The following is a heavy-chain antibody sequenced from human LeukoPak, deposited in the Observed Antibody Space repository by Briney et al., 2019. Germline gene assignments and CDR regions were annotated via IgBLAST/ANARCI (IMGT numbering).Heavy chain of an antibody. CDR1: GFTFSSYS. CDR2: ISSSSSYI. V-gene: IGHV3-21*01. CDR3: AREGGWYRPHYYYYGMDV. D-gene: IGHD6-19*01. J-gene: IGHJ6*02. Sequence: GGSLRLSCAASGFTFSSYSMNWVRQAPGKGLEWVSSISSSSSYIYYADSVEGRFTISRDNAKNSLYLQMNSLRAEDTAVYYCAREGGWYRPHYYYYGMDVWGQGTTVTVSS.